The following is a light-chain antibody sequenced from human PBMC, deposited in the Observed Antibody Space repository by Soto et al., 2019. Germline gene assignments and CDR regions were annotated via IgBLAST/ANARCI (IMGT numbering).Light chain of an antibody. J-gene: IGLJ1*01. CDR2: EVT. V-gene: IGLV2-14*01. Sequence: QSALTQPASVSGSPGHSIAISCTGTSSDVGGYDYVSWYQQHPDKAPKLMIYEVTKRPSGVSNRFSGSKSGNTASLTISGLQPEDEADYYCSSHTSGSTRVFGSGTKVTVL. CDR3: SSHTSGSTRV. CDR1: SSDVGGYDY.